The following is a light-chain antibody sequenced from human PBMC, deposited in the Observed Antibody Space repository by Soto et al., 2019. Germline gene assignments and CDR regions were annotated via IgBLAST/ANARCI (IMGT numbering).Light chain of an antibody. V-gene: IGKV1-17*01. J-gene: IGKJ2*01. Sequence: DIPMTQSPSSLSASVGDRVTITCRASQDIRSALGWYQQKPGQAPTRLIYRTSTSQSGVSSRFSGAGSGTEFTLTISSLQPEDFATYYCLQHHSYPATFGQGT. CDR1: QDIRSA. CDR2: RTS. CDR3: LQHHSYPAT.